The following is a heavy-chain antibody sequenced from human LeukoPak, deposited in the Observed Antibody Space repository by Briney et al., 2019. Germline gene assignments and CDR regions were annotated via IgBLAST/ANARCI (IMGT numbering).Heavy chain of an antibody. Sequence: ASVKVSCKASGYIFTDYYMHWVRQAPGQGLEWMGWINPNSGGTNYAQNFQGRVTMTRDTSISTAYMELSRLRSDDTAVYYCARGGEVLRFLEWLPGDYWGQGTLVTVSS. V-gene: IGHV1-2*02. J-gene: IGHJ4*02. CDR2: INPNSGGT. D-gene: IGHD3-3*01. CDR3: ARGGEVLRFLEWLPGDY. CDR1: GYIFTDYY.